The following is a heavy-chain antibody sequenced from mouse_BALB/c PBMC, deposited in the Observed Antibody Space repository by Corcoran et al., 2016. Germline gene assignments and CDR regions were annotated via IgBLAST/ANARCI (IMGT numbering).Heavy chain of an antibody. J-gene: IGHJ3*01. CDR2: INPYNDGT. D-gene: IGHD2-4*01. V-gene: IGHV1S136*01. CDR1: GYTFTSYV. CDR3: AREGLRRSAWFAY. Sequence: EVQLQQSGPELVKPGASVKMSCKASGYTFTSYVMHWVKQKPGQGLEWIGYINPYNDGTKYNEKLKGKATLTSDKSSSTAYMELSSLTSEDSAVYYCAREGLRRSAWFAYWGQGTLVTVSA.